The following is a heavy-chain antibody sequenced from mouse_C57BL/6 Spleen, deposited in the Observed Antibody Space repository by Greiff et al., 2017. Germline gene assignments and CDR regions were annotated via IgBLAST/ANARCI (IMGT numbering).Heavy chain of an antibody. D-gene: IGHD1-1*01. Sequence: VQLQQSGAELVRPGASVTLSCKASGYTFTDYEMHWVKQTPVHGLEWIGAIDPETGGTAYNQKFKGKAILTADKSSSTAYMELRSLTSEDSAVYYCTRGLNYYGSSYDGGYYFDYWGQGTTLTVSS. CDR2: IDPETGGT. V-gene: IGHV1-15*01. J-gene: IGHJ2*01. CDR3: TRGLNYYGSSYDGGYYFDY. CDR1: GYTFTDYE.